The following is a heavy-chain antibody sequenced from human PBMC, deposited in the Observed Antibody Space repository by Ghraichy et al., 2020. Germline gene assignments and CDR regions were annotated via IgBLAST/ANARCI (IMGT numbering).Heavy chain of an antibody. Sequence: GESLNISCKGSGYSFTSYWIGWVRQMPGKGLEWMGIIYPGDSDTRYSPSFQGQVTISADKSISTAYLQWSSLKASDTAMYYCASSQGDKVAGTFAFDIWGQGTMVTVSS. CDR3: ASSQGDKVAGTFAFDI. V-gene: IGHV5-51*01. D-gene: IGHD6-19*01. J-gene: IGHJ3*02. CDR2: IYPGDSDT. CDR1: GYSFTSYW.